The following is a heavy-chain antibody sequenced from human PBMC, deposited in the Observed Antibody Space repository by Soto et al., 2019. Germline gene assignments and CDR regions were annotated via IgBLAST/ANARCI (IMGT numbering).Heavy chain of an antibody. CDR2: IIPIFGTA. CDR3: ARVIRPPVSRQNWFDP. V-gene: IGHV1-69*06. D-gene: IGHD3-10*01. Sequence: SVKVSGKASGGTCSSYSISWVREAPGQGLEWMGGIIPIFGTANYAQKFQGRVTITADKSTSTAYMELSSLRSEDTAVYYCARVIRPPVSRQNWFDPWGQGTLVTVSS. J-gene: IGHJ5*02. CDR1: GGTCSSYS.